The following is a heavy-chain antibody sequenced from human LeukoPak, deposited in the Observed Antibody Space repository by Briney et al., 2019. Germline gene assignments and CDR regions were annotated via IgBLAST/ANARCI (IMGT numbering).Heavy chain of an antibody. CDR3: ARGPNYSYGLLDY. CDR2: IKPLGGDT. J-gene: IGHJ4*02. D-gene: IGHD5-18*01. V-gene: IGHV1-46*03. CDR1: GYTFTTYF. Sequence: ASVKVSCKAFGYTFTTYFIHWVRQAHGQGHEWMGMIKPLGGDTTYAQKFQGRVTMTRDTSTSTVHMELRSLRSEDTAVYFCARGPNYSYGLLDYWGQGTQVTVTS.